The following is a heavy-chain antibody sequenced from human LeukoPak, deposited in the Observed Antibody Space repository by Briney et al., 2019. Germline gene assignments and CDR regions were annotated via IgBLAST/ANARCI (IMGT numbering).Heavy chain of an antibody. V-gene: IGHV3-30-3*01. Sequence: PGGSLRLSCAASGFTFSSYAMHWVRQAPGKGLEWVAVISYDGSNKYYADSVKGRFTISRDNSKNTLYLQMNSLRAEDTAVYYCARGQVVVVAATVFHYFDYWGQGTLVTVSS. CDR1: GFTFSSYA. CDR2: ISYDGSNK. J-gene: IGHJ4*02. CDR3: ARGQVVVVAATVFHYFDY. D-gene: IGHD2-15*01.